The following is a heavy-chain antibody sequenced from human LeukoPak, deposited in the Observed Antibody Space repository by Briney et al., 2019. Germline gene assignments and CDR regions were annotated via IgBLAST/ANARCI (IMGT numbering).Heavy chain of an antibody. Sequence: SSETLSLTCTVSGGSISSYYWSWIRQPPGKGLEWIGYIYYSGSTNYNPSLKSRVTISVDTSKNPFSLKLSSVTAADTAVYYCASSMYSSSSPDYWGQGTLVTVSS. V-gene: IGHV4-59*01. CDR3: ASSMYSSSSPDY. D-gene: IGHD6-6*01. J-gene: IGHJ4*02. CDR1: GGSISSYY. CDR2: IYYSGST.